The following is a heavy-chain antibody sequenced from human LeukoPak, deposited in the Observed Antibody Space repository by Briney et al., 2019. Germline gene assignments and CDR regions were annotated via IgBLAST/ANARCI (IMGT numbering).Heavy chain of an antibody. J-gene: IGHJ4*02. CDR3: ARRVFGEPYFDY. D-gene: IGHD3-10*01. CDR1: GGSISSSSYY. Sequence: SETLSLTCTVSGGSISSSSYYWGWIRQPPGKGLEWIGSIYYSGSTYYNPSLKSRVTISVDTSKNQFSLKLSSVTAADTAVYYCARRVFGEPYFDYWGQGTLVTVSS. CDR2: IYYSGST. V-gene: IGHV4-39*01.